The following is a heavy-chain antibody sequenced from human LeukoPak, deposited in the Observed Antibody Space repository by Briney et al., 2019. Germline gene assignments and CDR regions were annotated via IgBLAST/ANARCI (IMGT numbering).Heavy chain of an antibody. CDR2: INTNTGNP. Sequence: GASVKVSCKASGYTFTSYAMNWVRQAPGQGLEWMGWINTNTGNPTYAQGFTGRFVFSLDASVSMAYLQISSLKAEDTAVHYCARVHHYDSSGYGEADYWGQGTLVTVSS. J-gene: IGHJ4*02. D-gene: IGHD3-22*01. CDR1: GYTFTSYA. V-gene: IGHV7-4-1*04. CDR3: ARVHHYDSSGYGEADY.